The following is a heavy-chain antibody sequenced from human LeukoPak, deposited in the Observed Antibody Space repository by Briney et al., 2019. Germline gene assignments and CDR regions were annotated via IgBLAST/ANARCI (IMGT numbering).Heavy chain of an antibody. D-gene: IGHD2-2*01. Sequence: GGSLRLSCAAYGFTFSSYWMSWVRQAPGKGLEWVANIKQDGSEKYYVDSVKGRFTISRDNAKNSLYLQMNSLRAEDTAVYYCARVLSVVDDAFDIWGQGTMVTVSS. CDR2: IKQDGSEK. J-gene: IGHJ3*02. V-gene: IGHV3-7*01. CDR3: ARVLSVVDDAFDI. CDR1: GFTFSSYW.